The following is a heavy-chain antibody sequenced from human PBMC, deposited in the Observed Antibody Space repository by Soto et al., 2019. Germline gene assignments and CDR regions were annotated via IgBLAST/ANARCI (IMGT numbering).Heavy chain of an antibody. CDR1: GFTFTSSA. Sequence: ASVKVSCKASGFTFTSSAVQWVRQARGQRLEWIGWIVVGSGNTNYAQKFQERVTITRDMSTSTAYMELSSLRSEDTAVYYCAADPAFRGDYDFWSGTQLQYYYYGMDVWGQGXTVTVYS. CDR2: IVVGSGNT. CDR3: AADPAFRGDYDFWSGTQLQYYYYGMDV. D-gene: IGHD3-3*01. V-gene: IGHV1-58*01. J-gene: IGHJ6*02.